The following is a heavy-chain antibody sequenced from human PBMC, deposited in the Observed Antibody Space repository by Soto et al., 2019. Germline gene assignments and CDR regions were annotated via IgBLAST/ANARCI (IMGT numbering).Heavy chain of an antibody. V-gene: IGHV3-11*01. J-gene: IGHJ4*02. D-gene: IGHD3-3*01. CDR2: ISGSGSTT. CDR3: VRSRGSIFGVVIGVTGDF. CDR1: EFTFSDYY. Sequence: GGSLRLSCAASEFTFSDYYMSWIRQAPGRXLEWVSYISGSGSTTYYADSVRGRFTISRDNAKNSLYLQMNSLRAEDTAMYYCVRSRGSIFGVVIGVTGDFWGQGTLVTVSS.